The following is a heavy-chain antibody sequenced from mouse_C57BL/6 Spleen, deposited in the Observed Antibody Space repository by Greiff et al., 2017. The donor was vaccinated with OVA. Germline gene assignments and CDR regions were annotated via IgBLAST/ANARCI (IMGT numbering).Heavy chain of an antibody. CDR3: ARWSDYDDAY. CDR1: GYTFTDYY. Sequence: EVQLQQSGPELVKPGASVKISCKASGYTFTDYYMNWVKQSHGKSLEWIGDINPNNGGTSYNQKFKGKATLTVDKSSSTAYMELRSLTSEDSAVYYCARWSDYDDAYWGQGTLVTVSA. J-gene: IGHJ3*01. D-gene: IGHD2-4*01. CDR2: INPNNGGT. V-gene: IGHV1-26*01.